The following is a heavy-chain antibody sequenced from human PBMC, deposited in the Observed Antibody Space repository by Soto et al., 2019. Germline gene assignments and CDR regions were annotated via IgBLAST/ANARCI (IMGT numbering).Heavy chain of an antibody. CDR2: ISGSGNDA. V-gene: IGHV3-23*01. D-gene: IGHD1-26*01. Sequence: PGGSLRLSCAASGFPFSHYGMSWVCQGPGKGLEWVSAISGSGNDASYADSVRGRFTISRDNSRDTLYLQMNSLRANDTAVYYCARDMHAGFTHYFDPWGQGTLVTVSS. CDR1: GFPFSHYG. J-gene: IGHJ5*02. CDR3: ARDMHAGFTHYFDP.